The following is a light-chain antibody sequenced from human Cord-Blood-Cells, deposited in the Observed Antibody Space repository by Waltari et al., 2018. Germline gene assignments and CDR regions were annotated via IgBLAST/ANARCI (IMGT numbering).Light chain of an antibody. CDR3: SSYTSSSTLV. Sequence: QSALTHPASVSGSPGQSLTISCTGTSRDVGGYQSVSWYQQHPGKAPKLMIYEVSNRPSGVSNRFSGSKSGNTASLTISGLQAEDEADYYCSSYTSSSTLVFGGGTKLTVL. CDR2: EVS. V-gene: IGLV2-14*01. CDR1: SRDVGGYQS. J-gene: IGLJ2*01.